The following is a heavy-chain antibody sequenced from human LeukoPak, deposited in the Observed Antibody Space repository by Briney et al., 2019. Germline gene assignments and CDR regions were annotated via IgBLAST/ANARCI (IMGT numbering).Heavy chain of an antibody. J-gene: IGHJ4*02. Sequence: GRSLTLSCAASGFTFSIYPTSSVRQASGKWLEWVSVISGGDGTRRYADSVKGRFTISRDNSKNTLYLQMNSLRAEDTAVYYCAKGFYNSGTSLSALDDWGQGTLVTVSS. CDR3: AKGFYNSGTSLSALDD. CDR2: ISGGDGTR. V-gene: IGHV3-23*01. CDR1: GFTFSIYP. D-gene: IGHD3-10*01.